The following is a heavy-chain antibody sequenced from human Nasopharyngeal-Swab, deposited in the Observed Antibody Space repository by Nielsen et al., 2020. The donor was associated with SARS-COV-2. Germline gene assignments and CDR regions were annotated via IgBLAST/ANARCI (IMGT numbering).Heavy chain of an antibody. V-gene: IGHV3-7*01. J-gene: IGHJ4*02. CDR3: ARGGDIVVVVAATDY. CDR1: GFTFSSYW. CDR2: IKQDGSDK. D-gene: IGHD2-15*01. Sequence: GESLKISCAASGFTFSSYWMSWVRQAPGKGLEWVANIKQDGSDKYYVDSVKGRFTISRDNAKNSLYLQMNSLRAEDTAVYYCARGGDIVVVVAATDYWGQGTLVTVSS.